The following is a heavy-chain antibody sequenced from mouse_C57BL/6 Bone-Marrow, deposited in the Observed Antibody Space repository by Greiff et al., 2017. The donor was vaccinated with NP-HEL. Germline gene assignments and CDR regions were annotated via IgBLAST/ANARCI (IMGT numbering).Heavy chain of an antibody. J-gene: IGHJ2*01. D-gene: IGHD4-1*01. CDR3: ARNWDGY. CDR1: GYTFTDYN. CDR2: INPSTGGT. V-gene: IGHV1-42*01. Sequence: VQLKESGPELVKPGASVKIPCKASGYTFTDYNMDWVKQSHGKSLEWIGEINPSTGGTTYNQKFKAKATLTVDKSSSTAYMQLKSLTSEDSAVYYCARNWDGYWGQGTTLTVSS.